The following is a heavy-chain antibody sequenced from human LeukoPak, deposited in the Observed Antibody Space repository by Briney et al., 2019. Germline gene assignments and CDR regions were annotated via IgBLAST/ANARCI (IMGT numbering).Heavy chain of an antibody. CDR2: INHSGST. CDR3: ARDSRCSGGSCHRYFYGMDV. CDR1: VGSFSGYY. V-gene: IGHV4-34*01. J-gene: IGHJ6*02. D-gene: IGHD2-15*01. Sequence: SETLSLTCAVYVGSFSGYYWSWIRQPPGKGLEWIGEINHSGSTNYNPSLKSRVTMSVDRSNNQFSLRLSSVTAADTAVYYCARDSRCSGGSCHRYFYGMDVWGQGTTVTVSS.